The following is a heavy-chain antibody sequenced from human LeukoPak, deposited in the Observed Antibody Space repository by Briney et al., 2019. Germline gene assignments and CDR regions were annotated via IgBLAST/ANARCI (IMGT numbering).Heavy chain of an antibody. D-gene: IGHD3-10*01. J-gene: IGHJ4*02. CDR1: GFTFTNNF. Sequence: GGSLRLSCAASGFTFTNNFMSWVRQVPGKGLEWVANIKQDGTETTYADSVRGRFTIFRDNAKDSVYLQMNSLRAEDTAVYYCARGLRGSYWKIPDYWGQGTLVTVSS. CDR3: ARGLRGSYWKIPDY. CDR2: IKQDGTET. V-gene: IGHV3-7*01.